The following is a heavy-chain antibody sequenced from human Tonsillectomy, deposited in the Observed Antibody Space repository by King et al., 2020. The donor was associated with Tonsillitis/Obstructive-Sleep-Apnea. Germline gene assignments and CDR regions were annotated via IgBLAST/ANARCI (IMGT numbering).Heavy chain of an antibody. CDR3: AGDGGGGGDF. D-gene: IGHD3-16*01. V-gene: IGHV3-7*04. CDR2: IMQDGSVK. CDR1: GFTFSTSW. J-gene: IGHJ4*02. Sequence: VQLVESGGGLVQPGGSLRLSCATSGFTFSTSWLSWVRQAPGKGLEWVANIMQDGSVKYYVDSVKGRFTISRDNAKNSLYMQMNSLRTEDTAVYYCAGDGGGGGDFWGQGTLVTVSS.